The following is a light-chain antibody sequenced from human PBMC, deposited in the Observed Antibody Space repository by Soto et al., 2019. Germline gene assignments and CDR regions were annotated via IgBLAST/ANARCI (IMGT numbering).Light chain of an antibody. CDR1: QSVKSN. Sequence: EILVTQSPATLSVSPGERATLSCRASQSVKSNLAWYQQKPGQAPRLLIYGASTRATGIPVRFIGSGSGAEFTLAISSLQSEDFAVYYCQQYNDWPRTFGQGTKVEVK. CDR2: GAS. CDR3: QQYNDWPRT. V-gene: IGKV3-15*01. J-gene: IGKJ1*01.